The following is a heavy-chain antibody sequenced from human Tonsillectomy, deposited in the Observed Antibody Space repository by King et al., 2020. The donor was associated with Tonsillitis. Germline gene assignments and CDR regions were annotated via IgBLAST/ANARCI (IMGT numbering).Heavy chain of an antibody. CDR3: ARDSELWFGENDY. Sequence: VQLVESGAEVKKPGASVKVSCKASGYTFTGYYMHWVRQAPGQGLEWLGWINPNSGGTNYAKKFQGRVTMTRDTSISKAYMELSRLRSDDTAVYYCARDSELWFGENDYWGQGTLVTVSS. CDR1: GYTFTGYY. V-gene: IGHV1-2*02. D-gene: IGHD3-10*01. CDR2: INPNSGGT. J-gene: IGHJ4*02.